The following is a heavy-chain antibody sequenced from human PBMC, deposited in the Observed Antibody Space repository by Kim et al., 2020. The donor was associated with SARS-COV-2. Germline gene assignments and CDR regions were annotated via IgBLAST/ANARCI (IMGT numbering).Heavy chain of an antibody. D-gene: IGHD1-1*01. V-gene: IGHV3-9*01. J-gene: IGHJ3*02. CDR2: I. CDR3: AKDSGAGAFDI. Sequence: IGYADSVKGRFTISRDNAKNSLYLQMNSLRAEDTALYYCAKDSGAGAFDIWGQGTMVTVSS.